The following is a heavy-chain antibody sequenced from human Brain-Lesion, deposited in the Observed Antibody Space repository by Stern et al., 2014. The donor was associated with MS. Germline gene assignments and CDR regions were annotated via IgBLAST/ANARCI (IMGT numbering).Heavy chain of an antibody. V-gene: IGHV1-24*01. CDR2: FILAGGKK. CDR1: GFTLTDFS. D-gene: IGHD1-26*01. CDR3: ATLSPGAGGNYYRHFDY. Sequence: VQLVESGAGLVKPGASLRLSCKASGFTLTDFSMHWVRQAPRKGLEWVGWFILAGGKKLYAHTVQGRVTMSRDTATHTPYMELSSLRSEDTAVYYCATLSPGAGGNYYRHFDYWGQGTLVTVSS. J-gene: IGHJ4*02.